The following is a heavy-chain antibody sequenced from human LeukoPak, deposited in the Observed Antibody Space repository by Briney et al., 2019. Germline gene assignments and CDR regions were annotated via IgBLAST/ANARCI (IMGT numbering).Heavy chain of an antibody. J-gene: IGHJ4*02. CDR1: GFTFSSYA. V-gene: IGHV3-23*01. Sequence: PGGSLRLSCAASGFTFSSYAMSWVRQAPGKGLEWVSAISGSGGSTYYADSVKGRFTISRDNSKNTLYLQMNSLRAEDTAVYYCAKDKSLLWYGSSWYVDWGQGTLVTVSS. CDR3: AKDKSLLWYGSSWYVD. CDR2: ISGSGGST. D-gene: IGHD6-13*01.